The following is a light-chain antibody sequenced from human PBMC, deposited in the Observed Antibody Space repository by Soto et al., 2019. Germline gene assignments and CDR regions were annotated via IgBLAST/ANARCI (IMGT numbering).Light chain of an antibody. CDR1: SSEVGAYKY. CDR2: EVT. J-gene: IGLJ3*02. V-gene: IGLV2-8*01. Sequence: QSALTQPPSASGSPGQSVTISCTGTSSEVGAYKYVSWYQQYPGKVPKLMIYEVTKRPSGVPDRFSGSKSGNTASLTVSGLQAEDEADYYCTSYVGNDIWVFGGGTKLTVL. CDR3: TSYVGNDIWV.